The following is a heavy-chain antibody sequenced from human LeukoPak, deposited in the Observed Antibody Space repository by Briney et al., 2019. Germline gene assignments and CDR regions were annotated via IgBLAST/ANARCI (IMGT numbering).Heavy chain of an antibody. J-gene: IGHJ4*02. D-gene: IGHD6-19*01. CDR3: ATRAVAGEYYFDY. V-gene: IGHV4-38-2*01. CDR2: IYHSGST. Sequence: PSETLSLTCAVSGYSISSGYYWGWIRQPPGKGLEWIGSIYHSGSTYYNPSLKSRVTISVDTPKNQFSLKLSSVTAADTAVYYCATRAVAGEYYFDYWGQGTLVTVSS. CDR1: GYSISSGYY.